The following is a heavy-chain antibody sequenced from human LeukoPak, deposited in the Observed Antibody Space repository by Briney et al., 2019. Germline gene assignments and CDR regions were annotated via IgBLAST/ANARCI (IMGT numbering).Heavy chain of an antibody. D-gene: IGHD3-10*01. CDR2: IYYSGST. CDR1: DGSISSSSHY. V-gene: IGHV4-39*01. J-gene: IGHJ4*02. Sequence: PSETLSLTCIVSDGSISSSSHYWGWIRQPPGKGLEWIGSIYYSGSTYYNPSLKSRVTISVDTSKNQFSLMLSSVTAADTAVYYCARQGFVVSLVRGVITKNPIYYFDLWGQGTLVTVSS. CDR3: ARQGFVVSLVRGVITKNPIYYFDL.